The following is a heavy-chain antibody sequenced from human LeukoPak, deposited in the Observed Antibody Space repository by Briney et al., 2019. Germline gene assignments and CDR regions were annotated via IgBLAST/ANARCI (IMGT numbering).Heavy chain of an antibody. J-gene: IGHJ6*02. D-gene: IGHD6-6*01. V-gene: IGHV3-74*01. Sequence: PGGSLRLSCAASGFTFSSYWMHWVRHAPGKGLAWVSRINSDGSSTSYADSVKGRFTISRDNAKNTLYLQMNSLRAEDTAVYYCARGSKYSSSSGYYYYGMDVWGQGTTVTVSS. CDR1: GFTFSSYW. CDR2: INSDGSST. CDR3: ARGSKYSSSSGYYYYGMDV.